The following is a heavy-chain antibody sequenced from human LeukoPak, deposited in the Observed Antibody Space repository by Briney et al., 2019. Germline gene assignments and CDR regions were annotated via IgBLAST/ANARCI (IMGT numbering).Heavy chain of an antibody. CDR3: ARRWSKNTPFDY. CDR1: GGSISRYY. D-gene: IGHD5-24*01. J-gene: IGHJ4*02. V-gene: IGHV4-4*09. CDR2: IYTSGST. Sequence: SETLSLTCTVSGGSISRYYWSWIRQPPGKGLEWIGYIYTSGSTNYNPSLKSRVTISVDTSKNQFSLKLSSVTAADTAVYYCARRWSKNTPFDYWGQGTLVTVSS.